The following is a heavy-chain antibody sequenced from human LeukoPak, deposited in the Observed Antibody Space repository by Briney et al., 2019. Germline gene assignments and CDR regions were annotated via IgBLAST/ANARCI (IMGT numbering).Heavy chain of an antibody. V-gene: IGHV1-2*02. CDR3: TRSSYCSSNRCYGYYFDY. D-gene: IGHD2-2*01. J-gene: IGHJ4*02. Sequence: GASVKVSCKASGYTFTGYYMHWVRQAPGQGLEWMGWINPDNGGTKYVQKFQGRVTMTRDTSINTAYMELSRLTSDDTAVYYCTRSSYCSSNRCYGYYFDYWGQGPLVTVSS. CDR1: GYTFTGYY. CDR2: INPDNGGT.